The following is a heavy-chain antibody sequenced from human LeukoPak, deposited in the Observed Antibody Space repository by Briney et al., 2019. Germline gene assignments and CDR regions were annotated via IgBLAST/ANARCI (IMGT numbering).Heavy chain of an antibody. CDR2: ISSSGSTI. CDR3: ARGTLLGVPNYYAMDV. CDR1: GFTFSSFK. Sequence: PGGSLRLSCAASGFTFSSFKMNWVRQAPGKGLEWVSYISSSGSTIYYADSVKGRFTISRDNAKNSLYLQMNSLRAEDTAVYYCARGTLLGVPNYYAMDVWGQGTTVTVSS. V-gene: IGHV3-48*03. D-gene: IGHD3-10*01. J-gene: IGHJ6*02.